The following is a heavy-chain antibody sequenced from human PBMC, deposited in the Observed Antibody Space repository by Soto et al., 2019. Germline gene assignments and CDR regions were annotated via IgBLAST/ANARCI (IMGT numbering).Heavy chain of an antibody. CDR3: XRTLWFGDLTLDY. V-gene: IGHV3-33*01. Sequence: QVQLVESGGGVVQPGRSLRLSCAASGFTFSSYGMHWVRQAPGKGLEWVAVIWYDGSNKYYADSVKGRFTISRDNSKNTLYLQMXSLRAXDXXXYYXXRTLWFGDLTLDYWGQXTXVTVSS. D-gene: IGHD3-10*01. CDR1: GFTFSSYG. J-gene: IGHJ4*02. CDR2: IWYDGSNK.